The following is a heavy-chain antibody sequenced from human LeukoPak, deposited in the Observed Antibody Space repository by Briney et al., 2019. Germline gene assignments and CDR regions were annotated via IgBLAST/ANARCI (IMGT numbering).Heavy chain of an antibody. Sequence: GGTLRLSCVASGFTFSSYWMHWVRQAPGKGLVWVSRINSDGSSTSYADSVKGRFTISRDNAKNTLYLEMNSLRAEDSAEYYCARGSSSWRNAMDVWGQGTTVTVSS. CDR3: ARGSSSWRNAMDV. V-gene: IGHV3-74*01. D-gene: IGHD6-13*01. J-gene: IGHJ6*02. CDR2: INSDGSST. CDR1: GFTFSSYW.